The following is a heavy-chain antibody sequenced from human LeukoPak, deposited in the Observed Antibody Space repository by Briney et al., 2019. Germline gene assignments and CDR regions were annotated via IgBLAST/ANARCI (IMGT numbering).Heavy chain of an antibody. D-gene: IGHD5-18*01. CDR2: IYMSGST. J-gene: IGHJ4*02. CDR3: ARRWGYDYGPFDY. Sequence: SETLSLTCTVSGGSISSYFWTWIRQPAGKGLEWIGRIYMSGSTNYNPSLKSRVKIFVDTSKNQFSLKLSSVTAADTAVYYCARRWGYDYGPFDYWGQGTLVTVSS. V-gene: IGHV4-4*07. CDR1: GGSISSYF.